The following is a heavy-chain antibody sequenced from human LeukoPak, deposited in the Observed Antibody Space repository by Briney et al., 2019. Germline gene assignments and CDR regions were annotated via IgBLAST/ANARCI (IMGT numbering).Heavy chain of an antibody. J-gene: IGHJ4*02. CDR3: ARLTGGYCSGGSCPLGY. CDR1: GYSFTNYW. V-gene: IGHV5-51*01. Sequence: GESLKISCKGSGYSFTNYWIAWVRQMPGKGLDWMGVIYPGDSDTRYSPSFQGQVTISADKSISTAYLQWSSLKASDTAMYYCARLTGGYCSGGSCPLGYWGQGTLVTVSS. CDR2: IYPGDSDT. D-gene: IGHD2-15*01.